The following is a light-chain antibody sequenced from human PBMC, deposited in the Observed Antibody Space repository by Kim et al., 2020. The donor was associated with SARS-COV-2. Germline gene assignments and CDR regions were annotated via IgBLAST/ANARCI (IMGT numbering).Light chain of an antibody. CDR3: NSRDSNDNVV. J-gene: IGLJ2*01. CDR1: SLRSYY. Sequence: SSELTQDPAVSVALGQTVRITCQGDSLRSYYATWYQQKPRQAPILVVYGKNNRPSGIPDRFSGSSSGNTASLTITGAQAEDEADYYWNSRDSNDNVVFGG. CDR2: GKN. V-gene: IGLV3-19*01.